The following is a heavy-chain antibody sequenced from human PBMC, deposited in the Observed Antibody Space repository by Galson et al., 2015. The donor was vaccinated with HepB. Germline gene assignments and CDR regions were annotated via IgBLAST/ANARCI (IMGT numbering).Heavy chain of an antibody. CDR3: AKDKERGVIIVTFRGFDY. Sequence: SLRLSCAASGFTFSSYAMSWVRQAPGKGLEWVSAISGSGGSTYYADSVKGRFTISRDNSKNTLYLQMNSLRAEDTAVYYCAKDKERGVIIVTFRGFDYWGQGALVTVSS. D-gene: IGHD3-10*01. V-gene: IGHV3-23*01. CDR2: ISGSGGST. J-gene: IGHJ4*02. CDR1: GFTFSSYA.